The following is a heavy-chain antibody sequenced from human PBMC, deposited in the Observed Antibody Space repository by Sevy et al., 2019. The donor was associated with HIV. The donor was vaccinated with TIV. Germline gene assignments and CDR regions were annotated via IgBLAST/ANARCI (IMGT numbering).Heavy chain of an antibody. J-gene: IGHJ4*02. CDR2: VYHTGST. V-gene: IGHV4-61*01. CDR3: AREPYFFDKSGYYWDY. D-gene: IGHD3-22*01. Sequence: SETLCLTCAVSGVSVSSDTYYWSWIRQPPGKGLEWIGYVYHTGSTNYSPSFKSRVTISVDTSKNQFSLRLFSVAAADTAVYYCAREPYFFDKSGYYWDYWGQGALVTVSS. CDR1: GVSVSSDTYY.